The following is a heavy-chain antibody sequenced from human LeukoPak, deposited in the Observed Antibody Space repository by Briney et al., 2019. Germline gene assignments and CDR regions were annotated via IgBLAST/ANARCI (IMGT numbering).Heavy chain of an antibody. Sequence: SQTLSLTCAISGDSVSSNTVTWNWIRQSPSRGLEWLGRTYYRSTWSNDYAVPMKSRITINPDTSKNQFSLQLNSVTPEDTAVYYCARVSSGVFGYWGQGTLVTVSS. D-gene: IGHD3-10*01. CDR1: GDSVSSNTVT. CDR2: TYYRSTWSN. J-gene: IGHJ4*02. CDR3: ARVSSGVFGY. V-gene: IGHV6-1*01.